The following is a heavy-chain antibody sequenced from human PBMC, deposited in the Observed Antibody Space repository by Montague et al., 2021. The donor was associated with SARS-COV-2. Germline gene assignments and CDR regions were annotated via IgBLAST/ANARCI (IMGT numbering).Heavy chain of an antibody. J-gene: IGHJ4*02. D-gene: IGHD1-7*01. CDR3: ARLNYWAPFDF. CDR2: VYHTGNT. CDR1: GGSIISGVYY. Sequence: TLSLTCTVSGGSIISGVYYWTWIRQPPLRSLAWIGYVYHTGNTHYSPSLESRLTISVDTSKNQFSLKLTSVTAADTAIYYCARLNYWAPFDFWGQGALDTVSS. V-gene: IGHV4-31*03.